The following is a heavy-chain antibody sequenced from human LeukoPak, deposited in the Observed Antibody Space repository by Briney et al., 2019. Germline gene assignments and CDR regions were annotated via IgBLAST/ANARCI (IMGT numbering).Heavy chain of an antibody. CDR3: AKDRYGDYVPDY. J-gene: IGHJ4*02. D-gene: IGHD4-17*01. CDR2: IKQDGNEK. CDR1: GFTFTTDW. Sequence: PGGSLRLSFAASGFTFTTDWMSWVRQAPGKGLERVANIKQDGNEKYYVDSVKGRFTISRDNAKNSLYLQMNSLRAEDTAVYYCAKDRYGDYVPDYWGQGTLVTVSS. V-gene: IGHV3-7*01.